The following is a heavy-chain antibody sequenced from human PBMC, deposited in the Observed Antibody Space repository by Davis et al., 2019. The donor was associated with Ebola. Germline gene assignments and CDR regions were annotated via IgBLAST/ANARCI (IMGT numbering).Heavy chain of an antibody. CDR2: LGTSADT. V-gene: IGHV3-23*01. J-gene: IGHJ4*02. D-gene: IGHD3-22*01. CDR3: TRDFDRVRE. Sequence: PGGSLRLSCAASGFVFRNYVMSWVRQAPGKGLEWVSTLGTSADTYYADSVKGRFTISRDNSKNTLSVQMNSLKAEDTAVYYCTRDFDRVREWGQGTLVTVSS. CDR1: GFVFRNYV.